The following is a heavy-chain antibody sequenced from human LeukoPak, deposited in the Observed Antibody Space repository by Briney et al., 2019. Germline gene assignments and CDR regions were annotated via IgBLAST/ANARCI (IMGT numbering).Heavy chain of an antibody. CDR3: ARQGYISGQGFRNNWFDP. CDR1: GGSISSSSFY. CDR2: IFYSGST. J-gene: IGHJ5*02. D-gene: IGHD6-19*01. Sequence: TSETLSLTCTVSGGSISSSSFYWGWIRQPPGKGLEWFGAIFYSGSTYYNPSLRSRFTMSVDTSKNQFSLRLSSVTAADTAVYYCARQGYISGQGFRNNWFDPWGQGPLVTVSS. V-gene: IGHV4-39*01.